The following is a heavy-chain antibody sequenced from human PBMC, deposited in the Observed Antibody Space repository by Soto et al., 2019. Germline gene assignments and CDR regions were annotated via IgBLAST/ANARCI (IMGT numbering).Heavy chain of an antibody. CDR3: ARYIPGVRYYGMDV. J-gene: IGHJ6*02. Sequence: EVQLLESGGGLVQPGGSLRLSCAASGFTFSSYAMKWVRQAPGKGLEWGSLISESGTITYYADSVKGRFTISRDNSGNTLFLQMYSLRAEDTAVYYCARYIPGVRYYGMDVWGQGTTVTVSS. D-gene: IGHD2-2*01. CDR1: GFTFSSYA. CDR2: ISESGTIT. V-gene: IGHV3-23*01.